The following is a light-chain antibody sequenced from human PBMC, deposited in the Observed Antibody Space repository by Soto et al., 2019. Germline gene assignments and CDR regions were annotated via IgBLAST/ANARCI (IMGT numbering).Light chain of an antibody. CDR2: KAS. J-gene: IGKJ4*01. CDR3: QQYNSYSWLS. CDR1: QSIKSW. Sequence: DIQLTQSPSTLSASVGDRVTITCRASQSIKSWLAWYQQKPGEAPKLLIYKASTLGSGVPSRFSGSESGTEFPLTINSLQPDDFAMYYCQQYNSYSWLSFGGGTKV. V-gene: IGKV1-5*03.